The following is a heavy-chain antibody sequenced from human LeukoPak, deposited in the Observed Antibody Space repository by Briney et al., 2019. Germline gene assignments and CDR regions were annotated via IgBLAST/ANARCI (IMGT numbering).Heavy chain of an antibody. D-gene: IGHD2-15*01. Sequence: SETLSLTCTASGGSINSGGYYWSWIRQHPGKGLEWIGYIHYSGSTYYNPSLKSRVTISIDTSKNQFSLKLSSVTAADTAVYYCAGDGGYCSGGNCFDAFDIWGQGTMVTVSS. CDR1: GGSINSGGYY. J-gene: IGHJ3*02. CDR2: IHYSGST. V-gene: IGHV4-31*03. CDR3: AGDGGYCSGGNCFDAFDI.